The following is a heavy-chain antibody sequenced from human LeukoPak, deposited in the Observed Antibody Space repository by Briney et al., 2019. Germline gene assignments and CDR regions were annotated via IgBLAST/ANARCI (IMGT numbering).Heavy chain of an antibody. Sequence: SETLSLTCTVSGGSISSVSYYWSWIRQPAGKGLGWIGRIHTSGSTNYNPSLKSRVTISVDTSKNQFSLKLSSVTAADTAVYYCARDSGYRPSYYYYMDVWGKGTTVTVSS. D-gene: IGHD3-10*01. CDR2: IHTSGST. CDR1: GGSISSVSYY. J-gene: IGHJ6*03. CDR3: ARDSGYRPSYYYYMDV. V-gene: IGHV4-61*02.